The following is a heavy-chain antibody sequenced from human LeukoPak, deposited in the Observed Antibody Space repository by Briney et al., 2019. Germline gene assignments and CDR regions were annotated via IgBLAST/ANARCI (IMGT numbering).Heavy chain of an antibody. Sequence: SETLSLTCAVYGGSFSGYYWSWIRQPPGKGLEWIGEINHSGSTNYNPSLKSRVTISVDTSKNQFSLKLTSVTAADTAVYYCARGLYGAYDYWGQGTLVTVSS. CDR2: INHSGST. J-gene: IGHJ4*02. CDR3: ARGLYGAYDY. V-gene: IGHV4-34*01. CDR1: GGSFSGYY. D-gene: IGHD4/OR15-4a*01.